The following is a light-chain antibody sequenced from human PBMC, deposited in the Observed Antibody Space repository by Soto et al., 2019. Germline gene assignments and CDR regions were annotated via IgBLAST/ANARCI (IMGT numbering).Light chain of an antibody. V-gene: IGKV3-11*01. CDR2: GAS. CDR3: QQRSVWPPIT. J-gene: IGKJ5*01. Sequence: EVVLTQSPGTLSLSPGERATLSCRASQSVSSNLAWYQQKPGQAPRLLIYGASTRATGIPARFSGSGSGTDFTLTISSLEPEDFAVYYCQQRSVWPPITFGQGTRLEIK. CDR1: QSVSSN.